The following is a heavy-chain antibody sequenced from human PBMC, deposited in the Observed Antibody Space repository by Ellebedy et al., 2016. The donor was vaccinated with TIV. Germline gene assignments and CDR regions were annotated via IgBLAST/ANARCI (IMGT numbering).Heavy chain of an antibody. J-gene: IGHJ4*02. CDR2: IYYSGST. D-gene: IGHD2-21*02. CDR1: GGSVSSSSYY. Sequence: SETLSLTXTVSGGSVSSSSYYWGWIRQPPGKGLEWIGSIYYSGSTYYNPSLKSRVTISVDTSKNQFSLKLSSVTAADTAVYYCARDSHCGGDCYFEFDYWGQGTLVTVSS. V-gene: IGHV4-39*02. CDR3: ARDSHCGGDCYFEFDY.